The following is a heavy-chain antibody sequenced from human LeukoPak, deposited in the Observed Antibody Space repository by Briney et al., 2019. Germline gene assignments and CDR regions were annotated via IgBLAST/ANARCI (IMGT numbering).Heavy chain of an antibody. CDR1: GFTFSSYW. CDR2: IKQDGSEK. D-gene: IGHD6-6*01. J-gene: IGHJ4*02. V-gene: IGHV3-7*05. CDR3: ARDFSYIAARPDY. Sequence: GGSLRLSCAASGFTFSSYWMGWVRQAPGKGLEWVANIKQDGSEKYYVDSVKGRFTISRDNAKNSLYLQMNSLRAEDTAVYYCARDFSYIAARPDYWGQGTLVTVSS.